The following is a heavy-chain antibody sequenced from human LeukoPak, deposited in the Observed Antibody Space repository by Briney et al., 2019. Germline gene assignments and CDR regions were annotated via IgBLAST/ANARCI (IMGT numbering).Heavy chain of an antibody. V-gene: IGHV3-30*04. CDR3: ARASLYRFYDSSGYYDY. CDR2: IPYDGSNK. Sequence: GRTLRLSCAASGFTFSSYAMHWVRQAPGKGLEWVALIPYDGSNKYYADSVKGRFTVSRDNSKNTLYLQMNSLKTEDTAVYYCARASLYRFYDSSGYYDYWGQGTLVTVSS. CDR1: GFTFSSYA. D-gene: IGHD3-22*01. J-gene: IGHJ4*02.